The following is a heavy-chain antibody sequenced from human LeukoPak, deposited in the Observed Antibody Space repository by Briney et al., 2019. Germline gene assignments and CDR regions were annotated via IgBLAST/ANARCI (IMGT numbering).Heavy chain of an antibody. V-gene: IGHV1-2*02. CDR1: GHTFTGYY. CDR3: ARDLAVKYSSGWRY. Sequence: ASVKVSCKASGHTFTGYYMHWVRQAPGQGLEWMGWINPNSGGTNYAQKFQGRVTMTGDTSISTAYMELSRLRSDDTAVYYCARDLAVKYSSGWRYWGQGTLVTVSS. D-gene: IGHD6-19*01. CDR2: INPNSGGT. J-gene: IGHJ4*02.